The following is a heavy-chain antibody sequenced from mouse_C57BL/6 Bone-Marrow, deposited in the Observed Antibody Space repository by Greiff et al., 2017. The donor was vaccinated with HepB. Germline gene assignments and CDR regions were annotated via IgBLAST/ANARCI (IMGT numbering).Heavy chain of an antibody. D-gene: IGHD2-1*01. CDR1: GFNIKDDY. CDR2: IDPENGDT. V-gene: IGHV14-4*01. CDR3: TSTLMDY. Sequence: EVQLQQSGAELVRPGASVKLSCTASGFNIKDDYMHWVKQRPEQGLEGIGWIDPENGDTEYASKFQGKATITADTSSNTAYLQLSSLTSEDTAVYYCTSTLMDYWGQGTSVTVSS. J-gene: IGHJ4*01.